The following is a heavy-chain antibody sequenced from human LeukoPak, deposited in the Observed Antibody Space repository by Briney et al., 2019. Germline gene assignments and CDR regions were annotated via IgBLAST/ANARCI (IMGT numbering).Heavy chain of an antibody. J-gene: IGHJ4*02. CDR1: GFTFSSYG. CDR2: IWYDGSNK. CDR3: ARESITGDRDFDY. Sequence: GGSLRLSCAASGFTFSSYGMHWVRQAPGKGLEWVAVIWYDGSNKYYADSVKGRFTISRDNAKNSLYLLMNNLRADDTAVYYCARESITGDRDFDYWGQGTLITVSS. V-gene: IGHV3-33*01. D-gene: IGHD7-27*01.